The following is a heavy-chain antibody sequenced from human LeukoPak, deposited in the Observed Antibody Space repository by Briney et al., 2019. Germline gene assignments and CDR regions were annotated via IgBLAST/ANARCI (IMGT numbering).Heavy chain of an antibody. V-gene: IGHV3-48*01. CDR2: ISSSSSDI. Sequence: PGGSLRLSCAASGLAFSASAMNWVRQTPGKGLEWLSFISSSSSDIYYGDSVRGRFTVSRDNAKNSLYLQMNSLRAEDTAIYFCARGRDHGFDNWGQGTTVTVSS. J-gene: IGHJ3*02. CDR1: GLAFSASA. CDR3: ARGRDHGFDN.